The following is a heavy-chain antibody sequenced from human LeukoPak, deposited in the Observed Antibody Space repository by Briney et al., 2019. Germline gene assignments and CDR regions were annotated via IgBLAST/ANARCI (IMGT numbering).Heavy chain of an antibody. CDR2: IIPIFGTA. D-gene: IGHD3-3*01. CDR3: ARALSPLRFLEWLLKY. V-gene: IGHV1-69*13. J-gene: IGHJ4*02. CDR1: GGTFSSYA. Sequence: SVRVSCKASGGTFSSYAISWVRQAPGQGLEWMGGIIPIFGTANYAQKFQGRVTITADESTSTAYMELSSLRSEDTAVYYCARALSPLRFLEWLLKYWGQGTLVTVSS.